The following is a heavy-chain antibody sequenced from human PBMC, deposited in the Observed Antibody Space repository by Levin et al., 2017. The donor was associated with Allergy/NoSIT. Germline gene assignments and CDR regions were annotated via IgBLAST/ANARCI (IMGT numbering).Heavy chain of an antibody. CDR3: AIISGSYRPAGAFDN. V-gene: IGHV3-23*01. D-gene: IGHD6-19*01. CDR2: IRGRGITT. CDR1: GFTFSNYA. J-gene: IGHJ4*02. Sequence: SCAASGFTFSNYAMSWVRLAPGKGLEWVSAIRGRGITTYYADSVKGRFTISRDNSKNTLYLQMNSLRVEDTAVYYCAIISGSYRPAGAFDNWGQGTLVTVSS.